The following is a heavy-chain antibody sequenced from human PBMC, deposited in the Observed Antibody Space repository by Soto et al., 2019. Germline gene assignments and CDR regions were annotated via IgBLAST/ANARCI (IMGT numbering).Heavy chain of an antibody. CDR2: IYTSGST. Sequence: QVQLQESGPGLVKPSETLSLTCTVSGGSISSYYWSWIRQPAGKGLEWIGRIYTSGSTNYNPSLKSRVTLPVDTSKNQFSLKLSSVTAADPAVYYCARESIAVAGIFDYWGQGPLVTVSS. CDR3: ARESIAVAGIFDY. CDR1: GGSISSYY. V-gene: IGHV4-4*07. J-gene: IGHJ4*02. D-gene: IGHD6-19*01.